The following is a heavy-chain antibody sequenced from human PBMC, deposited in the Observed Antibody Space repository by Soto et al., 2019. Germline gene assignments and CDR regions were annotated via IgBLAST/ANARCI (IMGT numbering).Heavy chain of an antibody. J-gene: IGHJ6*02. Sequence: PXEILSVPCTVSRGSIRSGGYYWSWIHQHPGKVLEWIGYIYYSGSTYYNPSLKSRVTISVDTSKNQFSLKLSSVTAADTDVYYCASRKAVNRGIRIAYRMDGWGQGTTVTVS. CDR3: ASRKAVNRGIRIAYRMDG. D-gene: IGHD3-3*02. CDR2: IYYSGST. V-gene: IGHV4-31*03. CDR1: RGSIRSGGYY.